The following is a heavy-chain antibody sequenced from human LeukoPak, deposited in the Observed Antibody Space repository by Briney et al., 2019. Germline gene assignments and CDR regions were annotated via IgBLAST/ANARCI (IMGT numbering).Heavy chain of an antibody. CDR3: ARSYYYDSPFDY. CDR1: GFTFSRHG. Sequence: GGSLRLSCAASGFTFSRHGIHWVRQAPGKGLEWVAVISYDGSNKYYADSVKGRFTISRDNSKNTLYLQMNSLRAEDTAVYYCARSYYYDSPFDYWGQGTLVTVSS. CDR2: ISYDGSNK. J-gene: IGHJ4*02. D-gene: IGHD3-22*01. V-gene: IGHV3-30*03.